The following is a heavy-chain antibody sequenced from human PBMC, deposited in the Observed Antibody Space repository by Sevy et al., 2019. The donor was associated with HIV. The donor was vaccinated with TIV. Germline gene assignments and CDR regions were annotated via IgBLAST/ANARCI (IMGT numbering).Heavy chain of an antibody. Sequence: SETLSRTCTVSGVSISSYYWNWIRQSPGKGLEWIGYIYYSGSTNYNPSLKSRVTMSVDTSKNQVSLKLTSVTAADTAVYFCARYYYDSSGPGSWFDPWGQGTLVTVSS. CDR2: IYYSGST. J-gene: IGHJ5*02. CDR1: GVSISSYY. V-gene: IGHV4-59*01. CDR3: ARYYYDSSGPGSWFDP. D-gene: IGHD3-22*01.